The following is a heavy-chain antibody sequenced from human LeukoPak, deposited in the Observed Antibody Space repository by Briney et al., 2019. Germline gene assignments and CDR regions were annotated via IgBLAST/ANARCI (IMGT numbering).Heavy chain of an antibody. J-gene: IGHJ6*03. D-gene: IGHD2-15*01. CDR2: INTYNGNT. Sequence: ASVKVSCKASGYTFTSYGISWVRQAPGQGLEWMGWINTYNGNTNYAQKLQGRVTMTTDTSTSTAYMALRSLRSDDTAVYYCAREGSPYYYYYMDVWGKGTTVTVSS. V-gene: IGHV1-18*01. CDR3: AREGSPYYYYYMDV. CDR1: GYTFTSYG.